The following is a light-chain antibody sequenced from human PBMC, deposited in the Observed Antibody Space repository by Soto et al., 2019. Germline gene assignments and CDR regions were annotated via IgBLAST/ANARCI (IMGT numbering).Light chain of an antibody. CDR3: QQYNSDSPAT. CDR1: QSISSY. J-gene: IGKJ1*01. Sequence: DIQMTQSPFSLSASVGDRVTITCRSSQSISSYLNWYQQKPGKPPKLLIYAAVSLQSGVPSRFSGRGSETEFTLTISSLQPDDFATYYCQQYNSDSPATFGQGTKVDI. CDR2: AAV. V-gene: IGKV1-5*01.